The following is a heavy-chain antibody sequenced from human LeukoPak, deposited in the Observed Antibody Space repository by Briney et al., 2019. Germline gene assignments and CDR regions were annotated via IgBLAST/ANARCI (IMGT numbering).Heavy chain of an antibody. Sequence: GASVKVSCKASGYTFTSYGISWVRQAPGQGLEWMGWISVYNGNTNYAQKLQGRVTMTTDTSTSTAYMELRSLRSDDTAVYYCARDLTLYYYDSSGYTFDYWGQGTLVTVSS. D-gene: IGHD3-22*01. CDR3: ARDLTLYYYDSSGYTFDY. CDR2: ISVYNGNT. J-gene: IGHJ4*02. V-gene: IGHV1-18*01. CDR1: GYTFTSYG.